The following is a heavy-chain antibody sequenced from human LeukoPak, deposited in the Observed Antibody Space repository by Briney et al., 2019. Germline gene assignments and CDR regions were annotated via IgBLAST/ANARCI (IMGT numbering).Heavy chain of an antibody. CDR1: GGSISSGDYY. CDR2: IYYSGST. CDR3: ARALQLQDAFDI. D-gene: IGHD5-24*01. V-gene: IGHV4-30-4*01. Sequence: SETLSLTCTVSGGSISSGDYYWSWIRQPPGKGLEWIGYIYYSGSTYYNPSLKSRVTISVDTSKNQFSLKLSSVTAADTAVYYCARALQLQDAFDIWGQGTMVTVSS. J-gene: IGHJ3*02.